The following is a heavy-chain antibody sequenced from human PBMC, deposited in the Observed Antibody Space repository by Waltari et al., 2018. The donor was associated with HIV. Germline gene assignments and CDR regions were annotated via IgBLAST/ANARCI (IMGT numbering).Heavy chain of an antibody. V-gene: IGHV4-4*02. Sequence: QVQLQESGPGLVKPSGTLSLTCAVSGGSISSSNWWSWVRQPPGKGLEWIGEIYHSGSTNYNPSLKSRVTISVDKSKNQFSLKLSSVTAADTAVYYCATYGGEVPGPHAHYYFDYWGQGTLVTVSS. CDR2: IYHSGST. CDR3: ATYGGEVPGPHAHYYFDY. CDR1: GGSISSSNW. J-gene: IGHJ4*02. D-gene: IGHD3-16*01.